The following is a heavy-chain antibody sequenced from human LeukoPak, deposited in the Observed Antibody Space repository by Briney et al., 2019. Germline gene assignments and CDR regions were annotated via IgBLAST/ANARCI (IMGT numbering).Heavy chain of an antibody. V-gene: IGHV1-46*01. Sequence: AASVKVSCKASGYTFTNNYLHWVRQAPGQGLEWMGMIYPRDGSTSYAQNFQGRVTVTRDTSTTTVHMELRGLRSEDTAVYYCARDQEGFDYRGQGTVVTVSS. CDR3: ARDQEGFDY. CDR1: GYTFTNNY. CDR2: IYPRDGST. J-gene: IGHJ4*02.